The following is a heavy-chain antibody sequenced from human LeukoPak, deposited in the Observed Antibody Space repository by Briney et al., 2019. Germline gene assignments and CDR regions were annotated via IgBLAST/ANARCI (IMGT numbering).Heavy chain of an antibody. CDR2: ISERGGST. CDR1: GISLSNYA. J-gene: IGHJ4*02. V-gene: IGHV3-23*01. CDR3: AKRGLVIRGILLIGLHQKAYPYCF. Sequence: GGSLRLSCVVSGISLSNYAMTWVRQAPGKELEWVSYISERGGSTTYADSVKGRFTISRDTSLNTLYLQMTSLRAEDTAVYFCAKRGLVIRGILLIGLHQKAYPYCFWGQGVLVTVSS. D-gene: IGHD3-10*01.